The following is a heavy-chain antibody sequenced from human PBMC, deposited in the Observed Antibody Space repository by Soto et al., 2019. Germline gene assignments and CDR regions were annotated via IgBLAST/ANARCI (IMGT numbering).Heavy chain of an antibody. CDR3: ARSSMVRGGTLPSDY. CDR2: INPNSGGT. J-gene: IGHJ4*02. CDR1: GYTFTGYY. D-gene: IGHD3-10*01. V-gene: IGHV1-2*04. Sequence: GASVKVSCKXSGYTFTGYYMHWVRQAPGQGLEWMGWINPNSGGTNYAQKFQGWVTMTRDTSISTAYMELSRLRSDDTAVYYCARSSMVRGGTLPSDYWGQGTLVTVS.